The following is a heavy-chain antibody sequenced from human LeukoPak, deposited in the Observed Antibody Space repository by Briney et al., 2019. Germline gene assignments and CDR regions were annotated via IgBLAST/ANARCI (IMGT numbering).Heavy chain of an antibody. CDR2: IIPLFGRP. CDR1: GGTFSTYA. D-gene: IGHD2-8*02. V-gene: IGHV1-69*06. CDR3: ARGLLLNWFDP. J-gene: IGHJ5*02. Sequence: SVKVSCKASGGTFSTYAISWVRQAPGQGLEWMGGIIPLFGRPNYAQKFQGRVTITADKFTNTAYMELSSLRSDDTAVYYCARGLLLNWFDPWGQGTLVTVSS.